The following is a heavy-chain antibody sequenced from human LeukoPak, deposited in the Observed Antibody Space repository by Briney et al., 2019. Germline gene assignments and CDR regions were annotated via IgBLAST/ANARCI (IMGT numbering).Heavy chain of an antibody. CDR2: INHSGST. J-gene: IGHJ4*02. CDR1: GGSFSGYY. Sequence: SETLSLTCAVYGGSFSGYYWSWIRQPPGKGLEWIGEINHSGSTNYNPSLKSRVTISVDTSKNQFSLKLSSVTAADTAVYYCARSQIMRLFDYWGQGTLVTVSS. V-gene: IGHV4-34*01. CDR3: ARSQIMRLFDY.